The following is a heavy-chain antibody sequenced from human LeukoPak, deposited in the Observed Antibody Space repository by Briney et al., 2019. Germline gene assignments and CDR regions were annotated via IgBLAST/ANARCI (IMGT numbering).Heavy chain of an antibody. D-gene: IGHD3-22*01. J-gene: IGHJ4*02. V-gene: IGHV3-7*01. CDR1: GFTFSSYW. Sequence: PGGSLRLSCAAPGFTFSSYWMTWVRQAPEKGLEWVGSIKQDGSDKYYVESVKGRFTISRDNAKNSLYLQMNSLRVEDTAVYYCARYFDSSGYSHIRFDYWGQGALVTVSS. CDR2: IKQDGSDK. CDR3: ARYFDSSGYSHIRFDY.